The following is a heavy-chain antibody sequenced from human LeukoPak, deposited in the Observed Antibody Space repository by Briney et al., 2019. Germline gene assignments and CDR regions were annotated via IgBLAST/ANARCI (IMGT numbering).Heavy chain of an antibody. D-gene: IGHD3-10*01. CDR1: GFTFSSYG. J-gene: IGHJ2*01. V-gene: IGHV3-30*18. CDR3: AKVHGSGRGGAVPTYWYFDL. Sequence: PGRSLRLSCAASGFTFSSYGMHWVRQAPGKGLEWVAVISYDGSNKYYADSVKGRFTISRDNSKNTLYLQMNSLRAEDTAVYYCAKVHGSGRGGAVPTYWYFDLWGRGTLVTVSS. CDR2: ISYDGSNK.